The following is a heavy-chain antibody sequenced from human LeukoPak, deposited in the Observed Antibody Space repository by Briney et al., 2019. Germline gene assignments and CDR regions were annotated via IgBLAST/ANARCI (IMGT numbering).Heavy chain of an antibody. V-gene: IGHV4-59*02. CDR1: GDSGSSHY. D-gene: IGHD1-26*01. CDR3: ARIESGGTYFYYYYMDV. CDR2: ISPTGTT. Sequence: SETLSLTCAVSGDSGSSHYWTWIRQPPGKGLEWIGYISPTGTTNYNPSLKSRVTISVDPFKSQFSLILTSVTAADTAVYYCARIESGGTYFYYYYMDVWGKGTAVTVSS. J-gene: IGHJ6*03.